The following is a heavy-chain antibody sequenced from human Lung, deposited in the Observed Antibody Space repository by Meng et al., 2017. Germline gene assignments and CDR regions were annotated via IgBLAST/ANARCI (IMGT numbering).Heavy chain of an antibody. D-gene: IGHD2-15*01. Sequence: EVQLVESGGGLVKPGGSLRLSCAAPGFTFSTYSMNWVRQAQGKGLEWVSSISSSSAYADSVKGRFTISRDNAKNSLYLQMNSLRAEDTAVYYCARGRVVVAATPSDYWGQGTLVTVSS. CDR1: GFTFSTYS. V-gene: IGHV3-21*01. J-gene: IGHJ4*02. CDR3: ARGRVVVAATPSDY. CDR2: ISSSSA.